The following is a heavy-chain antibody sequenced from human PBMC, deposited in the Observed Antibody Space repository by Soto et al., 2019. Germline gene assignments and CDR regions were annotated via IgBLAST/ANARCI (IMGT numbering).Heavy chain of an antibody. CDR1: GFTFSSYA. V-gene: IGHV3-23*01. CDR3: AKIRSGSWYMGCIEA. J-gene: IGHJ5*02. D-gene: IGHD6-13*01. Sequence: GGSLILSCAASGFTFSSYAMSWVRQAPGKGLEWVSVISGNAGDIYYADSVKGRFTISRDSSKNTVFLQMNSLRAEDTAVYYCAKIRSGSWYMGCIEAWGQGTLVTVSS. CDR2: ISGNAGDI.